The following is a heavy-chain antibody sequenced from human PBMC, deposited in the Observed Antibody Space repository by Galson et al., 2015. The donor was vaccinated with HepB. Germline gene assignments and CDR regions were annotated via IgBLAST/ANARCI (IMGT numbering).Heavy chain of an antibody. D-gene: IGHD3-3*01. CDR2: IYYSGST. CDR3: ARARITIFGMVTIFDY. J-gene: IGHJ4*02. V-gene: IGHV4-31*03. CDR1: GGSISSGGYY. Sequence: TLSLTCSVSGGSISSGGYYWSWIRQHPGKGLEGIGFIYYSGSTYYNPSLKSRVTISMDTSKNKFSLKLSSVTAADTAVYYCARARITIFGMVTIFDYWGQGTLVTVSS.